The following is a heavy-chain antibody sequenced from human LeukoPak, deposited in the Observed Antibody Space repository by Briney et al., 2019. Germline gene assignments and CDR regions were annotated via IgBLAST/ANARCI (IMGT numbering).Heavy chain of an antibody. CDR3: ARESRGAAAVDY. D-gene: IGHD6-13*01. J-gene: IGHJ4*02. CDR2: IYYSGST. CDR1: GGSISSYY. V-gene: IGHV4-59*01. Sequence: KTSETLSLTCTVSGGSISSYYWSWIRQPPGKGLEWIGYIYYSGSTNYNPSLESRVTISVDTSKNQFSLKLSSVTAADTAVYYCARESRGAAAVDYWGQGTLVTVSS.